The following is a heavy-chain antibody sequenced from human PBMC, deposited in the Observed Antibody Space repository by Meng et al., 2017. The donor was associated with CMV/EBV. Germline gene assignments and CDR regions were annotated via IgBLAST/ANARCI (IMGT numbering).Heavy chain of an antibody. CDR2: IYSEGTT. V-gene: IGHV3-53*01. J-gene: IGHJ4*02. CDR1: GFTVSNNY. D-gene: IGHD1-7*01. CDR3: ARDGNYHGV. Sequence: ELPLGGSGGGLIQPGGSLRLSCAASGFTVSNNYMRWFRQAPGKGLEWVSLIYSEGTTDYADSVKGRFTISRDNSKNTLYLQMNSLRAEDTAVYYCARDGNYHGVWGQGTLVTVSS.